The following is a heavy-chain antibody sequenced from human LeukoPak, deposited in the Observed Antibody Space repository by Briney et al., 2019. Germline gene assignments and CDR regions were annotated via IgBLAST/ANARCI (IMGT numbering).Heavy chain of an antibody. D-gene: IGHD4-17*01. J-gene: IGHJ6*02. V-gene: IGHV3-30*04. CDR2: ISYDGSNK. Sequence: GGSLRLSCAASGFTFSSYAMHWVRQAPGKGLEWVAVISYDGSNKYYADSVKGRFTISRDNSKNTLYLQMNSLRAVDTAVYYCARSYGDPTTNYYYGMDVWGQGTTVTVSS. CDR1: GFTFSSYA. CDR3: ARSYGDPTTNYYYGMDV.